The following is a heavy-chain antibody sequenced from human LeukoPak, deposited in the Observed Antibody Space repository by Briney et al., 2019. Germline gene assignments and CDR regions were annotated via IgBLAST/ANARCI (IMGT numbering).Heavy chain of an antibody. CDR1: GFTFDEYA. D-gene: IGHD4-17*01. V-gene: IGHV3-43*02. CDR2: ISGDGATT. CDR3: AKDLSTVFDAFNI. J-gene: IGHJ3*02. Sequence: GGSLRLSCAASGFTFDEYAMHWVRQAPGKGLEWVSLISGDGATTYYAPSVKGRVTVSRDSNKNSLFLQMNNLRTEDSALYYCAKDLSTVFDAFNIWGQGTLVTVSS.